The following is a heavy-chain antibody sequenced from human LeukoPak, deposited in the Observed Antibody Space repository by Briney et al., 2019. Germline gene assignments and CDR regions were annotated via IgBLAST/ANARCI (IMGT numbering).Heavy chain of an antibody. D-gene: IGHD6-13*01. V-gene: IGHV3-30*18. CDR2: ISYDGSNK. CDR3: AKANLKGSSWAYYFDY. Sequence: GGSLRLSCAASGFTFSSYGMHWVRQAPGKGLEWVAVISYDGSNKYYADSVKGRFTISRDNSKNTLYLQMNSLRAEDTAVYYCAKANLKGSSWAYYFDYWGQGTLDTVPS. J-gene: IGHJ4*02. CDR1: GFTFSSYG.